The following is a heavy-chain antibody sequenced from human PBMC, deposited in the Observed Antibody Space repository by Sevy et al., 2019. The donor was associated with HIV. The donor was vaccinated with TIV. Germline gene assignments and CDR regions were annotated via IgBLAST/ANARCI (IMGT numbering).Heavy chain of an antibody. J-gene: IGHJ5*02. D-gene: IGHD2-15*01. CDR1: GSSFSGFY. Sequence: ASVKVSCTLSGSSFSGFYIQWVRQAPGQGLQWMGRINPPSGDTKYAQKFQGRVTVSWDTSIKTAYLELTRLTSDDTAIYYCAGQFRGWYNWFDPWGQGTLVTVSS. V-gene: IGHV1-2*06. CDR2: INPPSGDT. CDR3: AGQFRGWYNWFDP.